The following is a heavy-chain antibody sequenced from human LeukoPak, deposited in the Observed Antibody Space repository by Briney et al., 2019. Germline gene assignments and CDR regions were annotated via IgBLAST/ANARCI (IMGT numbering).Heavy chain of an antibody. V-gene: IGHV3-7*01. D-gene: IGHD4-11*01. CDR2: INQDGSVK. Sequence: GGSLRLSCSASGFTFSSYWMSWVRQAPGKGLEWVANINQDGSVKYHVDSVKGRFTISRDNARNSLYLQMNSLRAEDTAVYYCANSFSNSLFQHWGQGTLVTVSS. J-gene: IGHJ1*01. CDR1: GFTFSSYW. CDR3: ANSFSNSLFQH.